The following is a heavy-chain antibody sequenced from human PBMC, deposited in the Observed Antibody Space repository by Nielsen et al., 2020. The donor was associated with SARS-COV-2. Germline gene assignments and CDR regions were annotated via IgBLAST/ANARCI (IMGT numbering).Heavy chain of an antibody. V-gene: IGHV4-59*13. CDR3: ARHDISSWYGYGMDV. CDR1: GGAISSYY. D-gene: IGHD6-13*01. CDR2: IYDSGNT. Sequence: SETLSLTCTVSGGAISSYYWTWIRQPPEKGLEWIAYIYDSGNTNYNPSLKSRVTISVDTSRNQFSLKLTSVTAADTAVYYCARHDISSWYGYGMDVWGQGTTVTVSS. J-gene: IGHJ6*02.